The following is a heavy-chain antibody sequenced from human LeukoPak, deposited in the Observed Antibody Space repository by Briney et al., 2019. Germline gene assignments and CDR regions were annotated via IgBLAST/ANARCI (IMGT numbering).Heavy chain of an antibody. J-gene: IGHJ4*02. V-gene: IGHV3-13*04. D-gene: IGHD3-10*01. CDR2: IGPAGDT. CDR3: ARGGGFDY. Sequence: GGSLRLSCAASGFTFSGFDMHWVAQFTGKGLEWVSGIGPAGDTYYPDSVKGRFTISRENAKNSLYLQMNSLRVGDTAVYYCARGGGFDYWGQGTLVTVSS. CDR1: GFTFSGFD.